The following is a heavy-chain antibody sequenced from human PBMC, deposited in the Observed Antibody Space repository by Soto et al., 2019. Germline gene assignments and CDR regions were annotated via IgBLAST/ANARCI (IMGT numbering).Heavy chain of an antibody. CDR1: GFTFNSVS. CDR2: VSFDGKVT. CDR3: AREPYGDSQYFAY. V-gene: IGHV3-30*04. D-gene: IGHD2-21*02. Sequence: QVQLVESGGGIAQAGTSLRLSCTGSGFTFNSVSQHWVRQGPDKGLEWVAVVSFDGKVTYYADSVKGRFTVSRDISKNTIYLQANSLSPEDTAVYYCAREPYGDSQYFAYWGQGTPVNVSS. J-gene: IGHJ4*02.